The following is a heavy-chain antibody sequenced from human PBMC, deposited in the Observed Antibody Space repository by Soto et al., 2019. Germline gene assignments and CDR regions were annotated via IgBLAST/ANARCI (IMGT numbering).Heavy chain of an antibody. Sequence: SVKVSCKASGGTFSSYRINWVRQAPGQGLEWVGGIVPIYRTADYAQKFQGRVTITADESARTAYLEVRSLKSQDTAAYYCARDSGAKLSSSWGQGTLVTVSS. D-gene: IGHD6-13*01. J-gene: IGHJ4*02. V-gene: IGHV1-69*13. CDR2: IVPIYRTA. CDR1: GGTFSSYR. CDR3: ARDSGAKLSSS.